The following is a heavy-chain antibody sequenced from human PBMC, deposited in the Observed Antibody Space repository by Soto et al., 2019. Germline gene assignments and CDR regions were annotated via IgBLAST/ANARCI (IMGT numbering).Heavy chain of an antibody. D-gene: IGHD2-15*01. Sequence: QVRLVESGGGVVQPGGSLRPACATSGFSLSSYAMHWVRQAPGKGLEWVALMSYDETKKYYADSVKGRFTISRDTSKNTLFLQMNNLRVEDTAVYYCAKDRRDGDFMHILVVDFWGQGALVTVSS. CDR3: AKDRRDGDFMHILVVDF. CDR1: GFSLSSYA. V-gene: IGHV3-30*18. CDR2: MSYDETKK. J-gene: IGHJ4*02.